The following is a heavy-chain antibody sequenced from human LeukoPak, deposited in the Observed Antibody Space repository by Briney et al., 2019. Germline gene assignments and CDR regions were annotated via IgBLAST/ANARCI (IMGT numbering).Heavy chain of an antibody. V-gene: IGHV4-38-2*01. CDR1: GWSISNGYF. D-gene: IGHD3-3*01. J-gene: IGHJ5*02. CDR3: ARGYYDVWSGYYTPNWFAP. CDR2: IYHSGNT. Sequence: SETLSLTCAVSGWSISNGYFWGWIRQPPGKRLEWIGNIYHSGNTYYNPSLKNRVTISVDTSKNQFSLKLSSVTAADTAVYYCARGYYDVWSGYYTPNWFAPWGQGTLVTVSS.